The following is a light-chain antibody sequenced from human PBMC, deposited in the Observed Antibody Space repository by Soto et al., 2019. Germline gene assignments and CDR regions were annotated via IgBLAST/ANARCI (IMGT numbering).Light chain of an antibody. CDR2: DVT. CDR3: SSYRSISTLYV. J-gene: IGLJ1*01. Sequence: QCVLTQPASVSGSPLESITISCTGTSSDVGGYNYVSWYQQHPGKAPNLMIYDVTNRPSGVSNRFSGSKSGNTASLTISGLQAEDEADYYCSSYRSISTLYVFGTGTKVTVL. V-gene: IGLV2-14*03. CDR1: SSDVGGYNY.